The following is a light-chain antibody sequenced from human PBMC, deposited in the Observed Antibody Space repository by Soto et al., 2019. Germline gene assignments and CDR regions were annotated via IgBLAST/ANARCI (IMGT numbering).Light chain of an antibody. CDR3: QQVNSYTIT. Sequence: DIQLAPSPPFLSASVRDRVTITFPASQGISSYLAWYQQKPGKAPKLLIYAASTLQSGVPSRFSGSGSGTEFTLTISSLQPEDFTTYYCQQVNSYTITFCQGTRLEI. CDR1: QGISSY. CDR2: AAS. J-gene: IGKJ5*01. V-gene: IGKV1-9*01.